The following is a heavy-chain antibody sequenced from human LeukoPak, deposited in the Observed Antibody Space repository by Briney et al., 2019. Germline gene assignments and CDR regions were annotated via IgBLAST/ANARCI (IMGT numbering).Heavy chain of an antibody. D-gene: IGHD3-22*01. V-gene: IGHV3-66*01. CDR2: IYTGGST. J-gene: IGHJ4*02. Sequence: RSGGSLRLSCAASGFTVSGDYMSWVRQAPGRGLEWVSVIYTGGSTYYADSVKGRFTISRDNSKNTLYLQMNSLRAEDTAVYYCAKDLTRRGYYDSSGYYLDYWGQGTLVTVSS. CDR3: AKDLTRRGYYDSSGYYLDY. CDR1: GFTVSGDY.